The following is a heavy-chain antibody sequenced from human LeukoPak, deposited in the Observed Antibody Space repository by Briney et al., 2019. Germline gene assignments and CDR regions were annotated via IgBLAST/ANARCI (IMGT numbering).Heavy chain of an antibody. J-gene: IGHJ3*02. CDR2: ISSSGSTI. D-gene: IGHD3-3*01. Sequence: PGGSLRLSCAASGFTFSDFYMSWIRQAPGKGLEWVSYISSSGSTIYYADSVKGRFTISRDNAKNSLYLQMNSLGAEDTAVYYCAREILVLEAAFDIWGQGTMVTVSS. V-gene: IGHV3-11*01. CDR3: AREILVLEAAFDI. CDR1: GFTFSDFY.